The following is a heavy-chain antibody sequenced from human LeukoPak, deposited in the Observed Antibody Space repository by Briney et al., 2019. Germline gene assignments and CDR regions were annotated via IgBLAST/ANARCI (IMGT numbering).Heavy chain of an antibody. V-gene: IGHV3-48*03. Sequence: PGGSLRLSCAASGFTFSSYEMNWVRQAPGKGLEWVSYISSSGSTIYYADSVKGRFTISRDNAKNSLYLQMNSLRAEVTAVYYCARDSYCSGGSCLPFFDYWGQGTLVTVSS. CDR3: ARDSYCSGGSCLPFFDY. CDR2: ISSSGSTI. CDR1: GFTFSSYE. D-gene: IGHD2-15*01. J-gene: IGHJ4*02.